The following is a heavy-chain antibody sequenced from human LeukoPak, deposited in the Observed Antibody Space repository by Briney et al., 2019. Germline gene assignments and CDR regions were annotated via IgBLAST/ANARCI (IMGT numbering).Heavy chain of an antibody. Sequence: SETLSLTCAVYGGSFSGYYWSWIRQPPGKGLEWIGEINHSGSTNYNPSLKSRVTISVDTSKNQFSLKLSSVTAADTAVYYCARGKGEETTVTQPNWFDPWDQGTLVTVSS. CDR3: ARGKGEETTVTQPNWFDP. V-gene: IGHV4-34*01. D-gene: IGHD4-11*01. CDR1: GGSFSGYY. CDR2: INHSGST. J-gene: IGHJ5*02.